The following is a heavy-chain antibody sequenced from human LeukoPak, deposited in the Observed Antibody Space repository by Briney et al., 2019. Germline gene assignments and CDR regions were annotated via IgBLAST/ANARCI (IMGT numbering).Heavy chain of an antibody. D-gene: IGHD6-13*01. CDR2: ISGSGGST. J-gene: IGHJ5*02. CDR1: GFTFSSYA. Sequence: GGSLRLSCAASGFTFSSYAMSWVRQAPGKGLEWVSAISGSGGSTYYADSVKGRFTISRDNSKNTLYPQMNSLRAEDTAVYYCASLAAAGTGFDPWGQGTLVTVSS. V-gene: IGHV3-23*01. CDR3: ASLAAAGTGFDP.